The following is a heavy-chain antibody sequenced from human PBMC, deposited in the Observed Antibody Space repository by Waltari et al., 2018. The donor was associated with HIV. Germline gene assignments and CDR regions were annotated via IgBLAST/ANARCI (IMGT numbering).Heavy chain of an antibody. CDR2: IYYTGNT. J-gene: IGHJ4*02. Sequence: QVHLQESGPGLVKASETLSLSCSVSGGSILADYWSWIRQPPGKGLGWIGYIYYTGNTNYNPSLKSRISMSLSPSKTQFSLKVNAVTSADTGVYYCAKESWAHSSGWQFDYWGPGILVTVSS. CDR3: AKESWAHSSGWQFDY. D-gene: IGHD6-19*01. V-gene: IGHV4-59*01. CDR1: GGSILADY.